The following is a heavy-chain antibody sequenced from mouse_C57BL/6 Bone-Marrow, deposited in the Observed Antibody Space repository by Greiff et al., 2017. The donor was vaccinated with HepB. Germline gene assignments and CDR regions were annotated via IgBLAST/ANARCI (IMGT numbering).Heavy chain of an antibody. V-gene: IGHV1-82*01. Sequence: QVQLQQPGAELVKPGASVKISCKASGYAFSSSWMNWVKQRPGKGLEWIGRIYPGDGDTNYNGKFKGKATLTADKSSSTAYMQLSSLTSEDSAVYFCARQDLYWYFDVWGTGTTVTVSS. CDR2: IYPGDGDT. CDR1: GYAFSSSW. CDR3: ARQDLYWYFDV. J-gene: IGHJ1*03.